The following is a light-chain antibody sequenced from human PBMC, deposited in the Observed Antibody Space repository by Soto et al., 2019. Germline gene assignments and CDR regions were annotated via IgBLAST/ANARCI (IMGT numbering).Light chain of an antibody. Sequence: EIGLRQSPGTLSLSPEERATLSCRASQRVSRSYLAWYQQKPGQAPRLLIYGASSRATGIPDRFSGSGSGTDFTLTSSRLEPEDFAVYYRQQYGSSSITFGHRTLLEI. CDR2: GAS. J-gene: IGKJ5*01. CDR3: QQYGSSSIT. V-gene: IGKV3-20*01. CDR1: QRVSRSY.